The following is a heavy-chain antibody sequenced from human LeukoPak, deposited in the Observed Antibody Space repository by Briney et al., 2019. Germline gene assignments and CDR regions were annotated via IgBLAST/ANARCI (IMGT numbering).Heavy chain of an antibody. D-gene: IGHD1-26*01. CDR2: INHSGSP. CDR3: ARAGATTPFDY. J-gene: IGHJ4*02. V-gene: IGHV4-34*01. CDR1: GGSFSGYY. Sequence: PSGTLSLTCVVYGGSFSGYYWSWIRQPPGKGREWIGEINHSGSPNYNPSLKSRVTISVDTSKDQFSLKLSAVTAADTAVYYCARAGATTPFDYWGQGTLVTVSS.